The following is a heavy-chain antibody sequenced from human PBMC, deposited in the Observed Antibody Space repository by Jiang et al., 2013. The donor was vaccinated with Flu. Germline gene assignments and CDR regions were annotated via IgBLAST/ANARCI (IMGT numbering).Heavy chain of an antibody. Sequence: GPGLVKPSDTLSLTCTVSGGSVSRDSFYWSWIRQPPGKGLESIGYIYYSGITNYNPSLRSRVTISVDTSKNHFSLKLRFVTAADTAVYYCASGLVGVTPIDHWGQGTLVTVSS. CDR3: ASGLVGVTPIDH. J-gene: IGHJ4*02. V-gene: IGHV4-61*03. CDR1: GGSVSRDSFY. D-gene: IGHD1-26*01. CDR2: IYYSGIT.